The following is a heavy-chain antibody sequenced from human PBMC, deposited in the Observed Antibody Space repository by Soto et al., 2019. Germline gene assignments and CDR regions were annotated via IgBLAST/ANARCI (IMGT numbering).Heavy chain of an antibody. CDR1: GFTFSSYA. J-gene: IGHJ3*02. CDR2: IIGGGGST. V-gene: IGHV3-23*01. Sequence: EVQLLESGGGLVQPGGSLRLSCAASGFTFSSYAMSWVRQAPGKGLEWVSSIIGGGGSTYSADSVKGRFTISRDDSRNTLSLQMSSLRGEDTALYYCAKGRYYFDRSGALHIWGQGTMVTVSS. D-gene: IGHD3-22*01. CDR3: AKGRYYFDRSGALHI.